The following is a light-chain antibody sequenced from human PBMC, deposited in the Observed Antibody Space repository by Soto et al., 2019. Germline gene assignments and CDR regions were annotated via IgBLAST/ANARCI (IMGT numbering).Light chain of an antibody. CDR1: QTISYY. CDR3: QQSYSMPRT. J-gene: IGKJ2*02. CDR2: STS. Sequence: DIQMTQSPSSLSASVGDRIIITCRASQTISYYLNWYQHQPGKAPKLLIYSTSSLQSGVPSRFSGSGSGTDFTLTISSLQPEDFATCYCQQSYSMPRTFGQGTKLEIK. V-gene: IGKV1-39*01.